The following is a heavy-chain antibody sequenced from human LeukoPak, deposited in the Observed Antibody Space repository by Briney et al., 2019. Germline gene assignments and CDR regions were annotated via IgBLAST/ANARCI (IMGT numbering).Heavy chain of an antibody. V-gene: IGHV3-21*01. Sequence: PGGSLRLSCATSGFSFSSHSMNWVRQAPGKGLEWVSSIGSRSTYIYYADSVKGRFTISRDNAKNSLYLQMNSLRAEDTAVYYCARESEEAFDIWGQGTMVTVSS. CDR3: ARESEEAFDI. J-gene: IGHJ3*02. CDR1: GFSFSSHS. CDR2: IGSRSTYI.